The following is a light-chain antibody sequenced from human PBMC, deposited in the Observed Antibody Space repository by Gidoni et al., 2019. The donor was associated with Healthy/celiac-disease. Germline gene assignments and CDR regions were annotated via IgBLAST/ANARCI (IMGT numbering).Light chain of an antibody. CDR3: CSYAGSSTPVV. J-gene: IGLJ2*01. Sequence: QSALTQPDSVSGSPGQSITISCTGTSSAVGSYNLVSWYPQHPGKAPKLMIYEVSKRPSGVSNRFSGSKSGNTASLTISGLQAEDEADYYCCSYAGSSTPVVFGGGTKLTVL. CDR1: SSAVGSYNL. V-gene: IGLV2-23*02. CDR2: EVS.